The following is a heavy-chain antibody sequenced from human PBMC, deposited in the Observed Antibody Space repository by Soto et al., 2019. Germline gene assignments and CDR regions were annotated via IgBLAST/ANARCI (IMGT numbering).Heavy chain of an antibody. V-gene: IGHV3-23*01. D-gene: IGHD2-8*02. J-gene: IGHJ4*02. Sequence: EVQLLESGGGLVQPGGSLRLSCAASGFTFNTHTMGWVRQAPGKGLEWVAAISGSVGSTYYADSVKGRFSIFRDNSHNMVFLQLNSLTVEDTAVYYCAKVLSSCSGGVCYSLYFDSWGQGALVTVSS. CDR1: GFTFNTHT. CDR3: AKVLSSCSGGVCYSLYFDS. CDR2: ISGSVGST.